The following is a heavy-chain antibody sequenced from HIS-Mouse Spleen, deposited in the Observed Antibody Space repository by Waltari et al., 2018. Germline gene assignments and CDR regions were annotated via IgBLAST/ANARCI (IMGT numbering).Heavy chain of an antibody. Sequence: QLQLPESGPGLVKPSETMSLTCTVPRGSIRSSRYYWGWIRQPPGKGLGGIGSIYYSGCTYHHPSSKSPVTIFLDSAKTQFFLSLRSVTSADMSGYYCAMWQHFIVWWYYFDYWVQGTLVTVSS. J-gene: IGHJ4*02. D-gene: IGHD2-8*02. CDR2: IYYSGCT. CDR3: AMWQHFIVWWYYFDY. CDR1: RGSIRSSRYY. V-gene: IGHV4-39*01.